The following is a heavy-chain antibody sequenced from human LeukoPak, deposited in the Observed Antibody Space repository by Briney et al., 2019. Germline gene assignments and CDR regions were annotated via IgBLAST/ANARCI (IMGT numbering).Heavy chain of an antibody. CDR1: GDSMSSYY. CDR2: IYYSGST. Sequence: PSETLSLTCTVSGDSMSSYYWSWVRQPPGKGLEWVGDIYYSGSTNYNPSLKSRVSISVDTSKNQISLKLSSVTAADTAVYYCARLVQLWLGPDYWGQGTLVIVSS. CDR3: ARLVQLWLGPDY. D-gene: IGHD5-18*01. J-gene: IGHJ4*02. V-gene: IGHV4-59*08.